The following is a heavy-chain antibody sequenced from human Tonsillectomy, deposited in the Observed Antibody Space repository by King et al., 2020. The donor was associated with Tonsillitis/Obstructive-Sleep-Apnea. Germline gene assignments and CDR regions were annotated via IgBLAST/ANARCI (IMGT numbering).Heavy chain of an antibody. CDR2: IDHTGST. V-gene: IGHV4-34*01. D-gene: IGHD3-3*01. CDR1: GGSFSGYY. Sequence: VQLPQWGAGLLKPSETLSLTCAVYGGSFSGYYWSWIRQPPGKGLEWIGEIDHTGSTNYNPSLTSRVTISPDTSKTQFSLKLSSVTAADTAVYFCAREITTGAFDIWGQGTMVTVSS. J-gene: IGHJ3*02. CDR3: AREITTGAFDI.